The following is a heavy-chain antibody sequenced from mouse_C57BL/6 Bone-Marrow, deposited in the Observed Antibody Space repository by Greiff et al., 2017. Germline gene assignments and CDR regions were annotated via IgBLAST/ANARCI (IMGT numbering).Heavy chain of an antibody. CDR3: ARRGYYYGSRWCFDV. CDR1: GYTFTSYW. J-gene: IGHJ1*03. CDR2: IHPNSGST. Sequence: QVQLQQPGAELVKPGASVKLSCKASGYTFTSYWMHWVKQRPGQGLEWIGMIHPNSGSTNYNEKFKSKATLTVDKSSSTAYMQLSSLTSEDSAVYSCARRGYYYGSRWCFDVWGTGTTVTVSS. V-gene: IGHV1-64*01. D-gene: IGHD1-1*01.